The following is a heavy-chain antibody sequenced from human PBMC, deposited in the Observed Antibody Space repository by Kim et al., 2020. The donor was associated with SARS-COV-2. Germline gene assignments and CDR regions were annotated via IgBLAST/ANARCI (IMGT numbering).Heavy chain of an antibody. D-gene: IGHD1-1*01. J-gene: IGHJ4*02. V-gene: IGHV1-3*01. Sequence: TRKSQRLQGKITITRDTSASTAYMELSSLRSEDLAVYFCATAERTDAEFDFWGQGTLVTVSS. CDR2: T. CDR3: ATAERTDAEFDF.